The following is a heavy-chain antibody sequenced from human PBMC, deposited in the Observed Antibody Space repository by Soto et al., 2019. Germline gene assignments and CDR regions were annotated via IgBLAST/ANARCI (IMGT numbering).Heavy chain of an antibody. J-gene: IGHJ6*02. Sequence: KTSETLSLTCAVYGGSLSGYYWSWIRQPPGKGLEWIGEINHSGSTNYNPSLKSRVTISVDTSKNQFSLKLSSVTAADTAVYYCARGSMAAAGPLYPKFTGDRDYYYGMDVWGQGTTVTVSS. V-gene: IGHV4-34*01. CDR3: ARGSMAAAGPLYPKFTGDRDYYYGMDV. CDR1: GGSLSGYY. CDR2: INHSGST. D-gene: IGHD6-13*01.